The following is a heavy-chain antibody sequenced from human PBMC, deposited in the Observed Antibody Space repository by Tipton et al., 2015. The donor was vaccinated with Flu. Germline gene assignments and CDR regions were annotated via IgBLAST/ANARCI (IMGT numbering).Heavy chain of an antibody. Sequence: TLSLTCSVSGGSISSGGYSWSWFRQPPGKGLEWIGYMYHSGNPYYNPSLESRVTVLIDVSKNQFSLEVKSVTAADTAVYYCARVGGIVFSHYYYYGMDVWGRGTTVTVSS. V-gene: IGHV4-30-2*01. CDR2: MYHSGNP. CDR1: GGSISSGGYS. D-gene: IGHD2-21*01. J-gene: IGHJ6*02. CDR3: ARVGGIVFSHYYYYGMDV.